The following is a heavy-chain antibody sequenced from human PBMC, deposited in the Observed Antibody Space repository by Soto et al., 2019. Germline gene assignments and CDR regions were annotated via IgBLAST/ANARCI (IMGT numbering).Heavy chain of an antibody. V-gene: IGHV3-23*01. D-gene: IGHD2-2*01. Sequence: PGGSLRLSCAASGFTFSSYAMRWVRQAPGKGLEWVSAISGSGGSTYYADSVKGRFTISRDNSKNTLYLQMNSLRAEDTAVYYCAKLGTSCYGCSQGFDPWGQGSLVTVS. CDR2: ISGSGGST. CDR3: AKLGTSCYGCSQGFDP. CDR1: GFTFSSYA. J-gene: IGHJ5*02.